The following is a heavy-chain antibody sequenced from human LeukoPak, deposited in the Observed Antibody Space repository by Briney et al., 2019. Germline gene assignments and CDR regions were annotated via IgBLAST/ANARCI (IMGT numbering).Heavy chain of an antibody. V-gene: IGHV4-34*01. CDR1: GGSFSRYY. J-gene: IGHJ4*03. CDR3: ARGATISETGYFDF. Sequence: SETLSLTCAVYGGSFSRYYWSWIRQSSGKGLEWIAEIDHRGDTNYNPSVKSRVTISVDTSKNQFSLKVRSLSAADTAAYYCARGATISETGYFDFWGQGTRVTVSS. D-gene: IGHD5-24*01. CDR2: IDHRGDT.